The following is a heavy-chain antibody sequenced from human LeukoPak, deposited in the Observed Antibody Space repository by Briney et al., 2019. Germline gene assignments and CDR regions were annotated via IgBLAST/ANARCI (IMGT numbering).Heavy chain of an antibody. J-gene: IGHJ4*02. CDR3: ARRVPAATLDY. CDR2: ISSSGGNT. CDR1: GFTFSSYP. V-gene: IGHV3-23*01. Sequence: PGGSLGLSCAASGFTFSSYPMSWVRQAPGKGLEWVSVISSSGGNTYYADSVRGRFTISRDNSKNTLYLQMNSLRAEDTAVYYCARRVPAATLDYWGQGALVTVSS. D-gene: IGHD2-2*01.